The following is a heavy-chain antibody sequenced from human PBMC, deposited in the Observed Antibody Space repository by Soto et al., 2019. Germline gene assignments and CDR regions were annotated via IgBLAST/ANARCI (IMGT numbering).Heavy chain of an antibody. D-gene: IGHD3-22*01. CDR3: TTGGPPYYYDSSGLAFDI. CDR2: IKSKTDGGTT. V-gene: IGHV3-15*01. CDR1: GFTFSNAW. Sequence: GGSLRLSCAASGFTFSNAWMSWVRQAPGKGLEWVGRIKSKTDGGTTDYAAPVKGRFTISRDDSKNTLYLQMNSLKTEDTAVYYCTTGGPPYYYDSSGLAFDIWGQGTMVTVSS. J-gene: IGHJ3*02.